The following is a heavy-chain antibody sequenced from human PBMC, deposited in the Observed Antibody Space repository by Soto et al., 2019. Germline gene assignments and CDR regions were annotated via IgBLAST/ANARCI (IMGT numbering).Heavy chain of an antibody. D-gene: IGHD3-3*01. J-gene: IGHJ3*02. V-gene: IGHV1-2*02. CDR3: ARGGGVGVAGSAAFDM. Sequence: QLHLVQSGAVVKKPGASVTVSCSASGYPVTAYYMHWVRQAPGRGLEWMGGINPATGAAKYAQTFQGRVTETRDTSTSTVLMELSGLACGDTAVFYWARGGGVGVAGSAAFDMWGQGTLVTVSS. CDR2: INPATGAA. CDR1: GYPVTAYY.